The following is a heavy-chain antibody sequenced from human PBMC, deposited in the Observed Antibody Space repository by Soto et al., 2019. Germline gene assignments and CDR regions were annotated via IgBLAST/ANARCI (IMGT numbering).Heavy chain of an antibody. CDR3: ARIRDWNVLFDY. V-gene: IGHV2-70*11. Sequence: SGPTLVNPTQTLTLTCTFSGFSLSTSGMCVSWIRQPPGKALEWLARIDWDDDKYYSTSLKTRLTISKDTSKNQVVLTMTNMDPVDTATYYCARIRDWNVLFDYWGQGTLVTVSS. D-gene: IGHD1-1*01. CDR2: IDWDDDK. J-gene: IGHJ4*02. CDR1: GFSLSTSGMC.